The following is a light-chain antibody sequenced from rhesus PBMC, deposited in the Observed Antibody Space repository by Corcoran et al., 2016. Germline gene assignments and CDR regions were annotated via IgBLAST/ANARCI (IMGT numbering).Light chain of an antibody. V-gene: IGKV3S9*01. CDR3: QQYNNWKT. CDR1: QSVSSY. J-gene: IGKJ1*01. CDR2: GAS. Sequence: EIVMTQSPATLSLSPGERATLSCRASQSVSSYVAWYQEKPEQAPRLLIYGASSRATGIPARFSGSGSGTDFTLIISSLETEDVGVYYCQQYNNWKTFGQGTKVEIK.